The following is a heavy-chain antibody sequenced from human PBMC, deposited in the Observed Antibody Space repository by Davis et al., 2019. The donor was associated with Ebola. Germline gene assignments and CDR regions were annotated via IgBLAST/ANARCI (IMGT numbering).Heavy chain of an antibody. CDR1: GYNFNIYW. Sequence: GESLKISCKTSGYNFNIYWIGWVRQMPGKGLEWMGFIYPDDADTRYSPSFQGQVTISVDKSISTAYLLWSGLKASDTAMYYCASLRRTITGMDDAFDIWGQGTMVTVSS. V-gene: IGHV5-51*01. D-gene: IGHD1-20*01. J-gene: IGHJ3*02. CDR2: IYPDDADT. CDR3: ASLRRTITGMDDAFDI.